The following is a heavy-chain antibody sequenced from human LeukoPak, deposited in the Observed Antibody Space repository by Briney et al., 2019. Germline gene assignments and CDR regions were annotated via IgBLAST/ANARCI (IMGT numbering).Heavy chain of an antibody. Sequence: ALVKVSCKASGYTFTSYGISRVRQAPGQGLEWRRWISAYNVNTTYAKKLQGRVTMTTDTSTSTAYIELRSLRSDDTAVYYCARDEEVFCYWGQGTLVTVSS. J-gene: IGHJ4*02. V-gene: IGHV1-18*01. CDR2: ISAYNVNT. CDR3: ARDEEVFCY. CDR1: GYTFTSYG. D-gene: IGHD3-3*01.